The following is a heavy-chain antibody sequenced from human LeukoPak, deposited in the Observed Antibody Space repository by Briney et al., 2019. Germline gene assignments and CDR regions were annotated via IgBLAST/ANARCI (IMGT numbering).Heavy chain of an antibody. CDR3: ARDRRRLRGMNGDGDAFDI. J-gene: IGHJ3*02. CDR1: GFSVRSNY. Sequence: GGALRLSCAASGFSVRSNYINWVRQAPGKGLEWVSMIYSDGSIFHADSVKGRFTMSRDDSRNTLDLQMNSLRVEDTAVYFCARDRRRLRGMNGDGDAFDIWGQGTMVTVSS. CDR2: IYSDGSI. V-gene: IGHV3-53*01. D-gene: IGHD1-1*01.